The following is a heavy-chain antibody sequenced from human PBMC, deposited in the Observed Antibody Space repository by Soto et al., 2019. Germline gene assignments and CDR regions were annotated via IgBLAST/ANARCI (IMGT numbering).Heavy chain of an antibody. V-gene: IGHV3-23*01. Sequence: GGSLRLSCAAYGFTFSSYAMSWVRQAPGKGLEWVSAITDSGGDTYHADSVKGRFTISRDNSKNSLYLQMNSLRAEDTAVYYCARDSIPGIWGQGTMVTVSS. CDR1: GFTFSSYA. CDR3: ARDSIPGI. CDR2: ITDSGGDT. D-gene: IGHD2-21*01. J-gene: IGHJ3*02.